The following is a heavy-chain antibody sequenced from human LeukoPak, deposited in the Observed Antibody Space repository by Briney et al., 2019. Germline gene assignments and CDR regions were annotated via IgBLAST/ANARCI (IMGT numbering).Heavy chain of an antibody. D-gene: IGHD3-10*01. J-gene: IGHJ4*02. V-gene: IGHV2-5*01. CDR3: AHRGGSGSYYNVVFDY. CDR1: GFSLSNSGVG. Sequence: SGPTLVKPTQTLTLTCTFSGFSLSNSGVGVGWIRQPPGKALEWLALINWNDNKRYNPSLKSRLTITKDTSKNQVVLTMANMDPVDTATYYCAHRGGSGSYYNVVFDYWGQGTLVTVSS. CDR2: INWNDNK.